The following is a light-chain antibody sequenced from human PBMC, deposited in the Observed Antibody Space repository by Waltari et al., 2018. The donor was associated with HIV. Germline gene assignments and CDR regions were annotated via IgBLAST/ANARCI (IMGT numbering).Light chain of an antibody. V-gene: IGLV1-47*01. Sequence: QSVLTPPPSASGTPGQRVTISCSGSSSNIGSNYVYWYQQPPGTAPKRPTYTNNPRPSVVPDRFYGSRSATAACLAISGRRSEDEADYYCAAWDDSVSGPGVAFGGGTKLTVL. CDR3: AAWDDSVSGPGVA. CDR2: TNN. J-gene: IGLJ2*01. CDR1: SSNIGSNY.